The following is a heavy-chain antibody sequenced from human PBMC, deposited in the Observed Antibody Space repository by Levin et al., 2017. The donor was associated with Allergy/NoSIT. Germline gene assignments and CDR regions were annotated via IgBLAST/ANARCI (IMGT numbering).Heavy chain of an antibody. CDR2: IYSTGST. V-gene: IGHV4-61*01. CDR1: GGSVSSVSYY. Sequence: SETLSLTCTVSGGSVSSVSYYWNWIRQPPGKGLEWIGYIYSTGSTNYNPSLKSRVTISVDTSKNQFSLKLSSVTAADTAVYYCASLPRYSSDWQALDYWGQGTLVTVSS. J-gene: IGHJ4*02. CDR3: ASLPRYSSDWQALDY. D-gene: IGHD6-19*01.